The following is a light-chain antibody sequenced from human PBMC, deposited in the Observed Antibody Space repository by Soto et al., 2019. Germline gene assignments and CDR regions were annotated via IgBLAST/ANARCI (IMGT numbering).Light chain of an antibody. J-gene: IGKJ4*01. Sequence: DIQMTQSPSTLSSSVGDRVSITCRASQSISNWLAWYQQKPGKAPKLLIYEASNLESGVPSRFSGSGSGTEFTLTISSLQPDDFATYYCQQYISYSLLTFGRGTKVEIK. CDR2: EAS. CDR1: QSISNW. CDR3: QQYISYSLLT. V-gene: IGKV1-5*03.